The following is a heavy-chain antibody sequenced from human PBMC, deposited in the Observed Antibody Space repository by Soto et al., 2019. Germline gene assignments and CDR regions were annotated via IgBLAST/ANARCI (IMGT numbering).Heavy chain of an antibody. V-gene: IGHV4-61*01. Sequence: QVQLQESGPGLVKPSETLSLTCTVSGGSVPSGSYYWSWIRQPPGKGLEWIGYIYYSGSTNSNPSLKSRRTISVDTSKTQFSLKLSSVTAADTAVYYCLRSDYVILTGFAFNIWGQGTMVTVSS. D-gene: IGHD3-9*01. CDR1: GGSVPSGSYY. CDR2: IYYSGST. CDR3: LRSDYVILTGFAFNI. J-gene: IGHJ3*02.